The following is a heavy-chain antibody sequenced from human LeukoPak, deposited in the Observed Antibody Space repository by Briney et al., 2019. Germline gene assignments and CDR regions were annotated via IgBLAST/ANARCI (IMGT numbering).Heavy chain of an antibody. CDR3: ASEIVRGSVNYDF. J-gene: IGHJ4*02. CDR1: GDSVSRNSAA. CDR2: TYYRSKWYN. Sequence: SQTLSLTCAISGDSVSRNSAAWTWIRQSPSRGLEWLGRTYYRSKWYNDSAVSVKRRITINSDTSKNQFSLQLNSVTPEDTAVYYCASEIVRGSVNYDFWGQGTLVTVSS. D-gene: IGHD3-16*01. V-gene: IGHV6-1*01.